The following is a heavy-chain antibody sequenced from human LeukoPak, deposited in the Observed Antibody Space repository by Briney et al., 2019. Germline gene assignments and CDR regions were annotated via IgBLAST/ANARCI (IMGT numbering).Heavy chain of an antibody. D-gene: IGHD3-22*01. CDR3: ARVSDLGYYDSSGIDY. CDR2: FDPEDGET. CDR1: GYTLTELS. V-gene: IGHV1-24*01. J-gene: IGHJ4*02. Sequence: ASVKVSCKVSGYTLTELSMHWLRQAPGKGLEWMGGFDPEDGETIYAQKFQGRVTMTEDTSTSTAYMELRSLTSDDTAVYYCARVSDLGYYDSSGIDYWGQGTLITVSS.